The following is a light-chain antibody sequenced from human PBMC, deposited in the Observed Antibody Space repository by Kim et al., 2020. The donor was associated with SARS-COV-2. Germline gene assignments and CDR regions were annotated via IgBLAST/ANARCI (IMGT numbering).Light chain of an antibody. Sequence: QLVLTQSPSSSASLGASVKLTCTLSRGHSNYDLAWHQQQPERGPRYLMKLNSDGSHRKGDGFPDRFSGSSSGSERYLPISGLPSADGADYYCQTCGTDIGIQGFGRGTQLTVL. V-gene: IGLV4-69*01. CDR1: RGHSNYD. J-gene: IGLJ3*02. CDR2: LNSDGSH. CDR3: QTCGTDIGIQG.